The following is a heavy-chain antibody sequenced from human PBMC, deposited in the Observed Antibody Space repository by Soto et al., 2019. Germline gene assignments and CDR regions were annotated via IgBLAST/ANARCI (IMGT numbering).Heavy chain of an antibody. J-gene: IGHJ5*02. V-gene: IGHV4-38-2*02. CDR2: ISRSGTT. Sequence: SETLSLTCAVSGYSISSGYYWGWIRQPPGKGLEWIGTISRSGTTYHNPSLKSRVTVSLDTSKNQFSLKLSSVTAADTAVYYCARDDPSGRGGSNWFDPWGQGTLVTVSS. D-gene: IGHD2-15*01. CDR3: ARDDPSGRGGSNWFDP. CDR1: GYSISSGYY.